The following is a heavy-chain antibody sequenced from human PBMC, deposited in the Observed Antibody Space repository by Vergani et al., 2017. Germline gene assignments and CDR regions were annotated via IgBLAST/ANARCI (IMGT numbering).Heavy chain of an antibody. V-gene: IGHV3-9*01. CDR3: TKGSVYYHDSAGHGYDPYTGFDL. Sequence: EVDLVESGGGLAQPGGSLRLSCEASEITFWKFGMHWVRQGPGKGLEWVSGISWNSGAVDYADSVRGRFTISRHNAKNSLFLEMNSLRFEDTAVYFCTKGSVYYHDSAGHGYDPYTGFDLWGQGTLVTVSS. J-gene: IGHJ3*01. CDR2: ISWNSGAV. CDR1: EITFWKFG. D-gene: IGHD5-12*01.